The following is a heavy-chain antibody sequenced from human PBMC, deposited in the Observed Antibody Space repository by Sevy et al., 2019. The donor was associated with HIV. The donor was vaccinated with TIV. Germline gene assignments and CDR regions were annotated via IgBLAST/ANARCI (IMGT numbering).Heavy chain of an antibody. CDR3: ARDRGIAVATDAFDI. J-gene: IGHJ3*02. CDR2: ISSSSSYI. CDR1: GFTFSSYS. Sequence: GSLRLSCAASGFTFSSYSMNWVRQAPGKGLEWVSSISSSSSYIYYADSVKGRFTISRDNAKNLLYLQMNSLRAEDTAVYYCARDRGIAVATDAFDIWGQGTMVTVSS. D-gene: IGHD6-19*01. V-gene: IGHV3-21*01.